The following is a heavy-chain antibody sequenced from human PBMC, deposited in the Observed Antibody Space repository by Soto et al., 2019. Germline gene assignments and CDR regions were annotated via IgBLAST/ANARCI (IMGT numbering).Heavy chain of an antibody. J-gene: IGHJ6*02. CDR1: WCTFTDYW. CDR2: IYPGDSDT. D-gene: IGHD1-26*01. CDR3: AKYNCDACTCYYCMGWSDYAMDV. V-gene: IGHV5-51*01. Sequence: GESLKISWNTSWCTFTDYWSGWGRQMPGKGLGWGGIIYPGDSDTRYNPSFRGLVTISADTSISTAYLKWSSLKASDSAMYYCAKYNCDACTCYYCMGWSDYAMDVWGQGTTVTVS.